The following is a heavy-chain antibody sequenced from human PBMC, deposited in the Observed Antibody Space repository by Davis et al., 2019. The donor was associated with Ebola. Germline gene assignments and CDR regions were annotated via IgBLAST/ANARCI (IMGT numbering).Heavy chain of an antibody. V-gene: IGHV3-23*01. Sequence: GESLKISCAASGFTFSSYAMSWVRQAPGKGLEWVSAISGSGGSTYYADSVKGRFTISRDNAKNSLYLQMNSLRDEDTAVYYCARAPTYYDFWSGPYFDYWGQGTLVTVSS. CDR1: GFTFSSYA. J-gene: IGHJ4*02. D-gene: IGHD3-3*01. CDR3: ARAPTYYDFWSGPYFDY. CDR2: ISGSGGST.